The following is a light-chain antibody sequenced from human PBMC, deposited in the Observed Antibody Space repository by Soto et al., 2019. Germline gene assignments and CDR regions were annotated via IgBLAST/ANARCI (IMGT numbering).Light chain of an antibody. CDR3: AAWDDNLSTYV. CDR1: SSSIGTNF. CDR2: SNN. V-gene: IGLV1-47*02. J-gene: IGLJ1*01. Sequence: QSVLTQPPSASGTPGQRVSISCSGYSSSIGTNFVYWYQQLPGTAPKVLIHSNNQRPSGVPDRFSGSKSGTSASLAISGLRSEDEAVYYCAAWDDNLSTYVFGSGTKVTVL.